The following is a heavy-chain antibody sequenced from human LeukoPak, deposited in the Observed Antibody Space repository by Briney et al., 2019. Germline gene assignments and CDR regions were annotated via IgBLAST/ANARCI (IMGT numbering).Heavy chain of an antibody. Sequence: PSETLSLTCAVYGGSFSGYYWSWIRQPPGKGLEWIGEINHSGSTNYNPSLKSRVTISVDTSKNQFSLKLSSVTAADTAVYYCARENPPRYFDWFSLGIFDYWGQGTLVTVSS. CDR1: GGSFSGYY. CDR3: ARENPPRYFDWFSLGIFDY. D-gene: IGHD3-9*01. CDR2: INHSGST. V-gene: IGHV4-34*01. J-gene: IGHJ4*02.